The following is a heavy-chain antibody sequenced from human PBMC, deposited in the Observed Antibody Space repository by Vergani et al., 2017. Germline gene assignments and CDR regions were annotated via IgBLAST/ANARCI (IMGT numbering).Heavy chain of an antibody. D-gene: IGHD6-19*01. J-gene: IGHJ4*02. CDR1: RDTLSYLY. V-gene: IGHV7-4-1*01. Sequence: QMQLVQSGAELKKTGSSVTISCTASRDTLSYLYLHWVRQAPGQTFEWMGWINPTTGNPTYARAFTGRFVFSLDTSISTAYLQIGSLKAEDTAVYFCARAKRGRLAVGATDSWGQGTLLTVSS. CDR3: ARAKRGRLAVGATDS. CDR2: INPTTGNP.